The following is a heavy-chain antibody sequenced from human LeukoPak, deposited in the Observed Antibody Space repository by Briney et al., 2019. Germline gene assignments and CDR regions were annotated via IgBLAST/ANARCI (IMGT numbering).Heavy chain of an antibody. CDR2: IIPILGIA. D-gene: IGHD2-15*01. Sequence: SVKVSCKASGGTFSSYAISWVRQALGQGLEWMGRIIPILGIANYAQKFQGRVTITADKSTSTAYMELSSLRSEDTAVYYCVVVAATPHWFDPWGQGTLVTVSS. V-gene: IGHV1-69*04. J-gene: IGHJ5*02. CDR1: GGTFSSYA. CDR3: VVVAATPHWFDP.